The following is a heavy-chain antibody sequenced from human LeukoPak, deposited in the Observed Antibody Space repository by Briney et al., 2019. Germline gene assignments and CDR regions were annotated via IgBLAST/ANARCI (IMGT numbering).Heavy chain of an antibody. D-gene: IGHD5-12*01. J-gene: IGHJ4*02. V-gene: IGHV4-59*01. CDR1: GVSIRSYY. CDR3: ARGPLDSGYTYFDY. CDR2: IYYSGST. Sequence: SETLSLTCTVSGVSIRSYYWSWIRQPPGKGLEWIGYIYYSGSTNYNPSLKSRVTISVDTSKNQFSLKLSSVTAADTAVYYCARGPLDSGYTYFDYWGQGTLVSVSS.